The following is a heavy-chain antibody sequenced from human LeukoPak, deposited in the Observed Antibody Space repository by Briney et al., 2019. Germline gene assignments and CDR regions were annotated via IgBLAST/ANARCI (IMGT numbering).Heavy chain of an antibody. V-gene: IGHV1-18*01. CDR3: ARDRRYTGYYDFWSGPNWYFDL. Sequence: ASVKVSCKASGYTFTSYGISWVRQAPGQGLEWMGWISAYNGNTNYAQKLQGRVTMTTDTSTSTAYMELRSLRSDDTAVCYCARDRRYTGYYDFWSGPNWYFDLWGRGTLVTVSS. CDR1: GYTFTSYG. CDR2: ISAYNGNT. D-gene: IGHD3-3*01. J-gene: IGHJ2*01.